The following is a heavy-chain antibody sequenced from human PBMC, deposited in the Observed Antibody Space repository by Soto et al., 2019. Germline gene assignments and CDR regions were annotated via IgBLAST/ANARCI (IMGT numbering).Heavy chain of an antibody. CDR2: VYYTGST. Sequence: SETLSLTCSVSGGSVSSGVHYWSWIRQPPRKGLEWIGYVYYTGSTYYNPSLEGRVTMTLDTSKNRFSLKLNSVTASDAAVYFCATESSGSSPLHFDFWGQGALVTVSS. V-gene: IGHV4-30-4*01. CDR3: ATESSGSSPLHFDF. D-gene: IGHD3-22*01. CDR1: GGSVSSGVHY. J-gene: IGHJ4*02.